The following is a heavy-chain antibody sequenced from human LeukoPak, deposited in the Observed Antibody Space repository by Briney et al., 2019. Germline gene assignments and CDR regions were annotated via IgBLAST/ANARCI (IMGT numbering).Heavy chain of an antibody. Sequence: ASVKVSCKASGYTFTSYDINWVRQATVQGLEWMGWMNPNSGNTGYAQKFQGRVTMTEHTSTDTAYTELSSLRSEDTAVYYCATGLYSSSSDLVPPYWGQGTLVTVSS. CDR2: MNPNSGNT. CDR1: GYTFTSYD. V-gene: IGHV1-8*02. D-gene: IGHD6-6*01. CDR3: ATGLYSSSSDLVPPY. J-gene: IGHJ4*02.